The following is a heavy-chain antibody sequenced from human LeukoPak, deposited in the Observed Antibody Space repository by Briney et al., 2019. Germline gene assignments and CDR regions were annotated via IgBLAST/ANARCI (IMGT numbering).Heavy chain of an antibody. CDR1: SYSISSGYY. Sequence: SETLSLTCTVSSYSISSGYYWGWIRQPPGKGLEWIGSIYHSGSTYYNPSLKSRVTISVDTSKNQFSLKLSSVTAADTAVYYCARAPIVVVVDAFDIWGQGTMVTVSS. CDR3: ARAPIVVVVDAFDI. CDR2: IYHSGST. D-gene: IGHD3-22*01. V-gene: IGHV4-38-2*02. J-gene: IGHJ3*02.